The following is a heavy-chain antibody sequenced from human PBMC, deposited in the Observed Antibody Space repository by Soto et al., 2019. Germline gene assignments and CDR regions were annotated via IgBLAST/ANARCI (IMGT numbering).Heavy chain of an antibody. Sequence: SQTLSLTCAISGDSVSSNSAAWNWIRQSPSRGLEWLGRTYYRSKWYNDYAVSVKSRITINPDTSKNQFSLQLNSVTPEDTAVYYCARGEVGFLEWLYYGMDVWGQGTTVTSP. CDR2: TYYRSKWYN. D-gene: IGHD3-3*01. V-gene: IGHV6-1*01. CDR3: ARGEVGFLEWLYYGMDV. J-gene: IGHJ6*02. CDR1: GDSVSSNSAA.